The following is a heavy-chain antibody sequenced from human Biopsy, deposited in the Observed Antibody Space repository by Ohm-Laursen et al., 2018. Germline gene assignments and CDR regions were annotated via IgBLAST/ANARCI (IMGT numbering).Heavy chain of an antibody. CDR1: GGTFSNSA. Sequence: SVKVSCKVSGGTFSNSAISWVRQAPGQGLEWMGGIITFFRTVNYAQNFQGRLTITADEFTDTAYMELRSLRSEDAAVYYCATPFQYYDSWGGYPPFDHWGQGTLVTVSS. CDR3: ATPFQYYDSWGGYPPFDH. CDR2: IITFFRTV. V-gene: IGHV1-69*13. J-gene: IGHJ4*02. D-gene: IGHD3-3*01.